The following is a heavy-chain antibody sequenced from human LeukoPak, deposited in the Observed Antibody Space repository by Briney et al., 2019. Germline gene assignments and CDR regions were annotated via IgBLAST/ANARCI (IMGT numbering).Heavy chain of an antibody. CDR1: GFTFSSYG. CDR2: ISGSGGST. V-gene: IGHV3-23*01. D-gene: IGHD1-14*01. CDR3: AGEDELTPVDS. Sequence: PGGTLRLSCAASGFTFSSYGMSWVRQAPGKGLDWVSAISGSGGSTYSADSVKGRFTISRDNSKNTLYLKMSSLRVEDTAVYYCAGEDELTPVDSWGQGTLVSVSS. J-gene: IGHJ5*01.